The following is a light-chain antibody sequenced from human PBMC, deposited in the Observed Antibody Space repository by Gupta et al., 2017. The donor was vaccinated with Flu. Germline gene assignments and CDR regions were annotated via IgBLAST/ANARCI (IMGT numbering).Light chain of an antibody. CDR2: RNC. V-gene: IGLV1-47*01. CDR3: ASWDDSLGGRVL. Sequence: QSVLPQPPSASGTPGQRVTISCSGTSFNIGTNYVYWYQQLPGTAPKFLNYRNCQRPSGVPDRFSGLKSWTPTSLAISGLRSEDEADYYCASWDDSLGGRVLFGGGTKLTVL. J-gene: IGLJ2*01. CDR1: SFNIGTNY.